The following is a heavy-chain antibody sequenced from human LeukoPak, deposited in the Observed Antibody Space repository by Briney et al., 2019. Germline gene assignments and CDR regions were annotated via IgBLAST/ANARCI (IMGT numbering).Heavy chain of an antibody. CDR2: IWYDGSNK. Sequence: PGRSLRLSCAASGFTFSSYGMHWVRQAPGKGLEWVAVIWYDGSNKYYADSVKGRFTISSDNSKNTLYLQMNSLRAEDTAVYYCARGAKPGVWYGMDVWGQGTTVTVSS. CDR3: ARGAKPGVWYGMDV. V-gene: IGHV3-33*01. CDR1: GFTFSSYG. J-gene: IGHJ6*02. D-gene: IGHD2-21*01.